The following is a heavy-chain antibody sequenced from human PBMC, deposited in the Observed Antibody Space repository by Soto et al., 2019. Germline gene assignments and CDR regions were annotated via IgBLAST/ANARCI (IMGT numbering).Heavy chain of an antibody. CDR1: GGSFIGYY. D-gene: IGHD2-2*02. J-gene: IGHJ4*02. CDR2: INHSGST. CDR3: ARVIVVVPAAIEGEFDY. V-gene: IGHV4-34*01. Sequence: SETLCLTCAVYGGSFIGYYWSWIRQPPGKGLEWIGEINHSGSTNYNPSLKSRVTISVDTSKNQFSLKLSSVTAADTAVYYCARVIVVVPAAIEGEFDYWGQGTLVTVSS.